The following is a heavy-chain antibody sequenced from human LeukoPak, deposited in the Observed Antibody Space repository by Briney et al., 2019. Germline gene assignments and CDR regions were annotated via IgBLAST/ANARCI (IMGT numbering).Heavy chain of an antibody. CDR3: GGGLYSGSWSPGGMDG. CDR1: GVTSISSYY. V-gene: IGHV4-59*12. D-gene: IGHD6-13*01. Sequence: ASETLSLTCSVSGVTSISSYYWNCSRHSRREVLGVIGLDSYSGYTTYNPTVKSRVSISIDTSKKPFSLELTSLTVADAAVYYRGGGLYSGSWSPGGMDGWGRGTPV. J-gene: IGHJ6*02. CDR2: DSYSGYT.